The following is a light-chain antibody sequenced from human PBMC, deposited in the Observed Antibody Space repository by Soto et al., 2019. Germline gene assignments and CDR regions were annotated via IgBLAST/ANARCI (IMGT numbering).Light chain of an antibody. J-gene: IGKJ4*01. CDR3: QKYNSYSLT. CDR1: QSISSW. Sequence: DIQMTQSPSTLSASVGDRVTITCRARQSISSWLAWYQQKPGKAPKVLIYDASKLESGVPSRFSGSGSGLEFTLTICSLQPDDFATYYCQKYNSYSLTFGGGTKVEIK. V-gene: IGKV1-5*01. CDR2: DAS.